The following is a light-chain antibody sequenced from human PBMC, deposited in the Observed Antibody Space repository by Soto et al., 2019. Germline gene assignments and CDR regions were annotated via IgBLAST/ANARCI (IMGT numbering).Light chain of an antibody. CDR3: CSYAGSRG. CDR1: SSDDGSYNL. J-gene: IGLJ3*02. CDR2: EGS. V-gene: IGLV2-23*01. Sequence: QSALTHPASVSGSPGQSITISCTGTSSDDGSYNLVSWYQQHPGKAPKLMIYEGSKRPSGVSNRFSGSKSGNTASLTISGLQSEDEADYYCCSYAGSRGFGGGTQLTGL.